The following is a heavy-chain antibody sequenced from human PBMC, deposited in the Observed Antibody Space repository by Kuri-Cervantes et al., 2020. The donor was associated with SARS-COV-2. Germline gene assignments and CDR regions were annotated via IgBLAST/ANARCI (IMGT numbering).Heavy chain of an antibody. CDR2: ISWNGGDT. V-gene: IGHV3-43*01. Sequence: GESLKISCAASGFTFEDYSMHLVRQAPGKALEWVSAISWNGGDTYYGDLVKGRFTISRDNSKDSLYLQMDSLRTEDTALYYCAKAETRVLEWLPLDYWGQGTVVTVSS. CDR1: GFTFEDYS. D-gene: IGHD3-3*01. J-gene: IGHJ4*02. CDR3: AKAETRVLEWLPLDY.